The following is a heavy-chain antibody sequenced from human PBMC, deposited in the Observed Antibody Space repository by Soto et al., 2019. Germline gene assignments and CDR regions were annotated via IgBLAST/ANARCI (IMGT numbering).Heavy chain of an antibody. CDR2: IYYSGST. Sequence: SETLALTCTVSGGSISSGDYYWSWIRQPPGKVLEWIGYIYYSGSTYYNPSLKSRVAISVDTSKNQFSLKLSSVTAADTAVYYCARDLKEIAAAGYYYYGMDVWGQGTTVTVS. CDR3: ARDLKEIAAAGYYYYGMDV. CDR1: GGSISSGDYY. V-gene: IGHV4-30-4*01. J-gene: IGHJ6*02. D-gene: IGHD6-13*01.